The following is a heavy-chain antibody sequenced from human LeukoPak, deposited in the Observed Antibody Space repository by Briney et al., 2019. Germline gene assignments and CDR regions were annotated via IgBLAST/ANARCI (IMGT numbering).Heavy chain of an antibody. V-gene: IGHV4-39*07. D-gene: IGHD3-22*01. Sequence: ASETLSLTCTVSGGSISSSSYYWGWIRQPPGKGLEWIGSIYYSGSTYYNPSLKSRVTISVDTSKNQFSLKLSSVTAADTAVYYCARDPYDSSGYALDYWGQGTLVTVSS. CDR2: IYYSGST. CDR3: ARDPYDSSGYALDY. CDR1: GGSISSSSYY. J-gene: IGHJ4*02.